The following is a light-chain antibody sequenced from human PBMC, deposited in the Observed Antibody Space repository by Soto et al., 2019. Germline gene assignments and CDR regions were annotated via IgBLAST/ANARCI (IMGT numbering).Light chain of an antibody. CDR1: QSIRSN. Sequence: EVVMTQSPATLSVSPGEGATLYCRASQSIRSNLAWYQKKPGQSHRLLIYGASTRATAVPARFSRSGSGTEFSLTISSLQSEDFAVYYCQQYDNWPLTFGGGTQVEIK. J-gene: IGKJ4*01. V-gene: IGKV3-15*01. CDR3: QQYDNWPLT. CDR2: GAS.